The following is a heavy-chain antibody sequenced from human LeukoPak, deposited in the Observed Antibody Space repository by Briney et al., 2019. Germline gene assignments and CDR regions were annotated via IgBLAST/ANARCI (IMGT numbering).Heavy chain of an antibody. J-gene: IGHJ2*01. CDR2: IYYSGST. CDR1: GDSISSYY. V-gene: IGHV4-59*08. CDR3: ARPGSSRNWYFDL. Sequence: SETLSLTCTVSGDSISSYYWSWIRQPPGKGLECIGHIYYSGSTNFNPSLKSRVTISVDTSKNQFSLNLISVTAADTAVYYCARPGSSRNWYFDLCGRGTLVTVSS. D-gene: IGHD2-2*01.